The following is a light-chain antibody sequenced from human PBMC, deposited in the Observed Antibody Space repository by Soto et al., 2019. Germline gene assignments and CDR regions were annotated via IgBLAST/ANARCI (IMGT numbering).Light chain of an antibody. J-gene: IGKJ1*01. CDR1: QSISSW. CDR3: QQYNSYLWT. CDR2: KAS. V-gene: IGKV1-5*03. Sequence: DILMTQSPSTLSASVGDRVTITCRASQSISSWFAWYQQKPGKAPKLLIYKASSLESGVPSRFSGSGSGTEFTLTISSLQPDDFATYYCQQYNSYLWTFGQGTKVEIK.